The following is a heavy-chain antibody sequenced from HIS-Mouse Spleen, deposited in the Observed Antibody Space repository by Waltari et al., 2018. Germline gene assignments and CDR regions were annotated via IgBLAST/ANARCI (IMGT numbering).Heavy chain of an antibody. CDR2: SYYSGST. Sequence: QLQLQESGPGLVKPSETLSLTCTVSGGSLRSSSYYWGWIRQPPGKGLEWSGRSYYSGSTNYNPSLKSRVTISVDTSKNQFSRKLSSVTAADTAVYYCARKIPYSSSWYDWYFDLWGRGTLVTVSS. CDR1: GGSLRSSSYY. CDR3: ARKIPYSSSWYDWYFDL. V-gene: IGHV4-39*07. D-gene: IGHD6-13*01. J-gene: IGHJ2*01.